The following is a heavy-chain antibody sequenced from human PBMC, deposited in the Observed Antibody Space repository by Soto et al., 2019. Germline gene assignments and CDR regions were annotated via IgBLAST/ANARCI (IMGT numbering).Heavy chain of an antibody. V-gene: IGHV3-23*01. J-gene: IGHJ6*04. CDR3: AKSVVVVPANPGGYYYGMDV. D-gene: IGHD2-2*01. Sequence: PGRSLRLSCAASGFTFSSYAMSWVRQAPGKGLEWVSAISGSGGSTYYADSVKGRFTISRDNSKNTLYLQMNSLRAEDTAVYYCAKSVVVVPANPGGYYYGMDVWGKGTTVTVSS. CDR2: ISGSGGST. CDR1: GFTFSSYA.